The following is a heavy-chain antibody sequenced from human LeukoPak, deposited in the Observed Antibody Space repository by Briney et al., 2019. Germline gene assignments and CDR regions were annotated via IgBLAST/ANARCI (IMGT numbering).Heavy chain of an antibody. V-gene: IGHV4-59*01. D-gene: IGHD3-16*01. CDR1: GGSISSYY. J-gene: IGHJ4*02. Sequence: SETLSLTCPVSGGSISSYYWSWIRQPPGKGLEWIGYISNTGSTNYNPSLESRVTISVDTSKNQFSLKLTSIAAADTAVYYCAKVGRGDYVWGSYSFDYWGQGTMVTVSS. CDR3: AKVGRGDYVWGSYSFDY. CDR2: ISNTGST.